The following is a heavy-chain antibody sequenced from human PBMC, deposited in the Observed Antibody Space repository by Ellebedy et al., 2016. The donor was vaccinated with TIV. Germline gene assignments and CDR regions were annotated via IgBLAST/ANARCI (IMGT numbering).Heavy chain of an antibody. Sequence: SETLSLXXTVSGGSISSSSYYWGWIRQPPGKGLEWIGSIYYGGSTYYNPSLKSRVTISVDTSKDQFSLKLSSVTAADTAVYYCARIVGATDYWGQGTLVTVSS. D-gene: IGHD1-26*01. V-gene: IGHV4-39*01. J-gene: IGHJ4*02. CDR1: GGSISSSSYY. CDR3: ARIVGATDY. CDR2: IYYGGST.